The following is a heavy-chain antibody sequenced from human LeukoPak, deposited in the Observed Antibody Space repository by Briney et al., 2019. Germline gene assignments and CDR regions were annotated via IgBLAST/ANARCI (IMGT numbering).Heavy chain of an antibody. CDR3: ARLYYYDSTPLFDY. D-gene: IGHD3-22*01. Sequence: PSGTLSLTCTVSGGSISSYYWSWIRQPPGKGLEWIGYIYYSGSTNYNPSLKSRVTISVDTSKNQFSLKLSSVTAADTAVYYCARLYYYDSTPLFDYWGQGTLVTVSS. V-gene: IGHV4-59*08. J-gene: IGHJ4*02. CDR2: IYYSGST. CDR1: GGSISSYY.